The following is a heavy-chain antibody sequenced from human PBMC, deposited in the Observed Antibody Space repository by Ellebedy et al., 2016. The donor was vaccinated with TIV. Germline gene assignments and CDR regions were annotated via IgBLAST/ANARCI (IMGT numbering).Heavy chain of an antibody. CDR3: AVTVTTSSSFDY. D-gene: IGHD4-11*01. CDR2: IYHSGST. V-gene: IGHV4-4*02. J-gene: IGHJ4*02. CDR1: GGSISSSNW. Sequence: SETLSLTXAVSGGSISSSNWWSWVRQPPGKGLEWIGEIYHSGSTNYNPSLKSRVTISVDKSKNQFSLKLSSVTAADTAVYYCAVTVTTSSSFDYWGQGTLVTVSS.